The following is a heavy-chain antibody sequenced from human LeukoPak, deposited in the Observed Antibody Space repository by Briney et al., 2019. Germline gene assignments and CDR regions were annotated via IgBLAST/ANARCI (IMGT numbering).Heavy chain of an antibody. Sequence: GGSLRLSCAASGFTFSSYGMHWVRQAPGKGLERVAFIRYDGSNKYYADSVKGRFTISRDNSKNTLYLQMNSLRAEDTAVYYCAKDLGPIMRWELFFDYWGQGTLVTVSS. V-gene: IGHV3-30*02. D-gene: IGHD1-26*01. CDR1: GFTFSSYG. CDR3: AKDLGPIMRWELFFDY. J-gene: IGHJ4*02. CDR2: IRYDGSNK.